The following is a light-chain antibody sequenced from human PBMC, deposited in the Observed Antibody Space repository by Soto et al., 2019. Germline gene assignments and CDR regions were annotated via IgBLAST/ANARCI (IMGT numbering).Light chain of an antibody. V-gene: IGKV1-5*03. Sequence: DIQMTQSPSSLSASVGDRVTIACEASQDISNYLNWYQQKKGKAHKXLIYKVSSLESGAPSRFSGSGSGTEFTITISSLQPDDFETYYCQHYNSYRWTFGQGTKVNIK. CDR1: QDISNY. J-gene: IGKJ1*01. CDR2: KVS. CDR3: QHYNSYRWT.